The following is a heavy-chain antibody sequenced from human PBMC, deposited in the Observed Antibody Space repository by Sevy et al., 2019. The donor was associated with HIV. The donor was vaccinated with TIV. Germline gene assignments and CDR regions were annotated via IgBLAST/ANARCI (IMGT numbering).Heavy chain of an antibody. Sequence: GGSLRLSCAASGFPLSGYWMHWVRQAPGKGLEWVAVIWHDGKNKNYAESVKGRFTIFRDNSKNTLYLEMNSLRVEDTAVFYCARDQGKDAPMDVWGQGTTVTVSS. D-gene: IGHD6-13*01. CDR1: GFPLSGYW. CDR3: ARDQGKDAPMDV. J-gene: IGHJ6*02. CDR2: IWHDGKNK. V-gene: IGHV3-33*08.